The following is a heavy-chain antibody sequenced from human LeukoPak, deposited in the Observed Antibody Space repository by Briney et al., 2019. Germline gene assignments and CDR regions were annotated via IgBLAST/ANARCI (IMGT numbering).Heavy chain of an antibody. CDR3: ARGSLGAGTMVRGVLDY. J-gene: IGHJ4*02. Sequence: SETLSLTCAVYGGSFSGYYWSWLRQPPGKGLEWIGEINHSGSTNYNPSLKSRVTISVDTSKNQFSLKLSSVTAADTAVYHCARGSLGAGTMVRGVLDYWGQGTLVTVSS. CDR2: INHSGST. V-gene: IGHV4-34*01. D-gene: IGHD3-10*01. CDR1: GGSFSGYY.